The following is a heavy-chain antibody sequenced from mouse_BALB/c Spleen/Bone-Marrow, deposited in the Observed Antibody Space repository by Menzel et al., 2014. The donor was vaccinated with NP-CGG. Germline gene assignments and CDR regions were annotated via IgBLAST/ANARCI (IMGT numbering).Heavy chain of an antibody. D-gene: IGHD2-14*01. CDR1: GFTFSSYT. CDR3: ARAYYRYPFDY. V-gene: IGHV5-9*03. Sequence: EVQLVESGGGLVRPGGSLKLSCAASGFTFSSYTMSWVRQTPEKRLEWVATISSGGGNTYYPDSMKGRFTISRDNAKNSLYLQMSSLRSEDTALYYCARAYYRYPFDYWGQGTTLTVAS. J-gene: IGHJ2*01. CDR2: ISSGGGNT.